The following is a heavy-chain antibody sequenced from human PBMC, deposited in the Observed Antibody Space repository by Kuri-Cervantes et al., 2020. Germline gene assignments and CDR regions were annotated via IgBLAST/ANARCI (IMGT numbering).Heavy chain of an antibody. V-gene: IGHV3-21*01. CDR3: ARDGYNFPGY. CDR1: GFTFSSYN. Sequence: GESLKISCAASGFTFSSYNMNWVRQAPGRGLEWVSSISSSSSYIYYADSVKGRFTISRDNAKNSLYLQMNSLRAEDTAVYYCARDGYNFPGYWGQGTLVTVSS. J-gene: IGHJ4*02. D-gene: IGHD5-24*01. CDR2: ISSSSSYI.